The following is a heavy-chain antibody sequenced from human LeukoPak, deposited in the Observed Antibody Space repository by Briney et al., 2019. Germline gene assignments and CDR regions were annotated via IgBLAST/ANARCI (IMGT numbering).Heavy chain of an antibody. J-gene: IGHJ2*01. CDR1: GYTFTSYD. CDR2: MNPNSGNT. Sequence: ASVKVSCKASGYTFTSYDINWVRQATGQGLEWMGWMNPNSGNTGYAQKFQGRVTMTRNTSISTAYMELSSLRSEDTAVYYCARDLGGTYGDYEKDWYFDLWGRGTLVTVSS. V-gene: IGHV1-8*01. CDR3: ARDLGGTYGDYEKDWYFDL. D-gene: IGHD4-17*01.